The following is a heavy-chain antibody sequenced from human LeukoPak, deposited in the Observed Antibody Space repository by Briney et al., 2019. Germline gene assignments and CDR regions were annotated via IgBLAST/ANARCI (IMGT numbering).Heavy chain of an antibody. D-gene: IGHD3-10*01. Sequence: GGSLRLSCAASGFTVSGNYMSWVRQAPGKGLEWVSVIYSDDRTYYTDSVRGRFTISRDNFKNTLYLQMSSLRAEDTAVYYCARWVTGSLFDYWGQGTLVTVSS. CDR2: IYSDDRT. J-gene: IGHJ4*02. CDR3: ARWVTGSLFDY. CDR1: GFTVSGNY. V-gene: IGHV3-53*01.